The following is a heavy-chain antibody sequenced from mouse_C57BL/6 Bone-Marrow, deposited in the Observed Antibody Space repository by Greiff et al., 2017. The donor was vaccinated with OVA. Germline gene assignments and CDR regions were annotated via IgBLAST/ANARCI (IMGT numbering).Heavy chain of an antibody. Sequence: VQLQQPGAELVKPGASVKLSCKASGYTFTSYWMHWVKQRPGQGLEWIGMIHPNSGSTNYNEKFKSKATLTVDKSSSTAYMQLSSLTYEDSAVYCCASRYDYDGGYFDVWGTGTTVTVAS. CDR1: GYTFTSYW. CDR3: ASRYDYDGGYFDV. J-gene: IGHJ1*03. CDR2: IHPNSGST. D-gene: IGHD2-4*01. V-gene: IGHV1-64*01.